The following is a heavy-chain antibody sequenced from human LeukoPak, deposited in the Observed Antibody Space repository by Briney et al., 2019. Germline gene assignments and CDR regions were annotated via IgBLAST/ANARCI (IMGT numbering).Heavy chain of an antibody. J-gene: IGHJ4*02. CDR1: GGSISSYY. D-gene: IGHD5-18*01. Sequence: PSETLSLTCTVSGGSISSYYWSWIRQPPGKGLEWIGYIYYSGSTNYNPSLKSRVTISVDTSKNQFSLKLSSVTAADTAVYYCASIPVVDTATPGPFDYWGQGTLVTVSS. CDR2: IYYSGST. V-gene: IGHV4-59*08. CDR3: ASIPVVDTATPGPFDY.